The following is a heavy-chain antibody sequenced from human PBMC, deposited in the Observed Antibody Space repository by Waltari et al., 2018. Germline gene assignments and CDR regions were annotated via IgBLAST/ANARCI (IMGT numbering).Heavy chain of an antibody. J-gene: IGHJ3*02. Sequence: QVQLVQSGAEVKKPGSSVKVSCKASGGTFSSYAISWVRPAPGQGLEWMGRIIPIFGTANYAQKFQGRVTITADKSTSTAYMELSSLRSEDTAVYYCARVKSAPEAYCGGDCYSNAFDIWGQGTMVTVSS. V-gene: IGHV1-69*08. D-gene: IGHD2-21*01. CDR1: GGTFSSYA. CDR3: ARVKSAPEAYCGGDCYSNAFDI. CDR2: IIPIFGTA.